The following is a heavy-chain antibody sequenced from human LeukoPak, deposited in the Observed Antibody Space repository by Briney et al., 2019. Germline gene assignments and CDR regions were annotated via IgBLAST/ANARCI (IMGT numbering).Heavy chain of an antibody. D-gene: IGHD7-27*01. Sequence: GASVKVSCKATGYIFSNYGISWVRQAPGHGLEWMGWISSGGNTNYAPKFQGRATMTTDTSTSTAYMELRSLRFDDTAVYYCARDFAWGSGGAPIDDNWLDPWGQGTLVTVSS. CDR2: ISSGGNT. CDR1: GYIFSNYG. J-gene: IGHJ5*02. CDR3: ARDFAWGSGGAPIDDNWLDP. V-gene: IGHV1-18*01.